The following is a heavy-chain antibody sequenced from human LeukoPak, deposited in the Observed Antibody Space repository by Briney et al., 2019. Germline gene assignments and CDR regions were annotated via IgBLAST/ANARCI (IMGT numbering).Heavy chain of an antibody. V-gene: IGHV3-7*03. Sequence: PGGSLRLSCAASGFTFSSYLMSWVRQAPGKGLEWVANIKQDGSEKYYVDSVKGRFTISRDNAKNSLYLQMNSLRAEDTAVYYCAKDISPVRYCSSTSCYYVPDWFDPWGQGTLVTVSS. D-gene: IGHD2-2*01. CDR3: AKDISPVRYCSSTSCYYVPDWFDP. CDR1: GFTFSSYL. CDR2: IKQDGSEK. J-gene: IGHJ5*02.